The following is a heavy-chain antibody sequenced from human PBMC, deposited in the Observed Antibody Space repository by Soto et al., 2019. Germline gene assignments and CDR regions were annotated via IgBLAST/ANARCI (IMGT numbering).Heavy chain of an antibody. D-gene: IGHD5-12*01. V-gene: IGHV4-61*01. J-gene: IGHJ6*02. CDR2: FYDSGST. CDR1: GGSVSTGSFY. CDR3: AASAPPATNYYYAMDG. Sequence: PSETLSLTCTVSGGSVSTGSFYWSWIRRPPGKGLEWIGYFYDSGSTNYNPSLRSRVTMSVDTSKNQFSLKLSSVTAADTAVYYCAASAPPATNYYYAMDGWGQGTTVTV.